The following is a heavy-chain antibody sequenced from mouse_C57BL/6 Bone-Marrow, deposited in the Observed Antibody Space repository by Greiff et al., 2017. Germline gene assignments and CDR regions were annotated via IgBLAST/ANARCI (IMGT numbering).Heavy chain of an antibody. CDR1: GYTFTDYY. Sequence: VQLKQSGPVLVKPGASVKMSCKASGYTFTDYYMNWVKQSHGKSLEWIGVINPYNGGTSSNQKFKGKATLTVDKSSSTAYMELNSLTSEDSAVYYCAREEGGGYVEVWGTGTTVTVSS. CDR3: AREEGGGYVEV. J-gene: IGHJ1*03. CDR2: INPYNGGT. V-gene: IGHV1-19*01.